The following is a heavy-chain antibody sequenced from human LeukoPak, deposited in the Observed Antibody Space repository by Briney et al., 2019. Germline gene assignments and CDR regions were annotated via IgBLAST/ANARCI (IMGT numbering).Heavy chain of an antibody. CDR1: GFTFSSYW. Sequence: TGGSLRLSCAASGFTFSSYWMHWVRQAPGKGLVWVSRINTDGSSTSYADSVKGRFTISRDNAKNTLYLQMNSLRAEDTAVYYCASILGYCSSTSCPSDYWGQGTLVTVSS. V-gene: IGHV3-74*01. CDR3: ASILGYCSSTSCPSDY. J-gene: IGHJ4*02. D-gene: IGHD2-2*01. CDR2: INTDGSST.